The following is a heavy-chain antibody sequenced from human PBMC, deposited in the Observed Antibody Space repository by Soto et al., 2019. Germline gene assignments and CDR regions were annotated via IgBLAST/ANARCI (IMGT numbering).Heavy chain of an antibody. J-gene: IGHJ4*02. CDR3: ARGRGIPASPFDY. D-gene: IGHD6-13*01. CDR1: GHPFISYV. Sequence: ASVKVSCKASGHPFISYVIGWVRQAPGQGLDWMGWITPYNSNTKYAQKLQGRVTMTTDTSTSTVYMELTSLRSDDTAVYYCARGRGIPASPFDYWGQGTRVTSPQ. CDR2: ITPYNSNT. V-gene: IGHV1-18*01.